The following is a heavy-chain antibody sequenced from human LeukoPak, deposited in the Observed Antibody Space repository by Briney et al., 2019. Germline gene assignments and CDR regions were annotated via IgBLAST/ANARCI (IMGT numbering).Heavy chain of an antibody. J-gene: IGHJ3*02. Sequence: ASVEVSCKASGYTFTSYGISWVRQAPGQVLEWMGWISAYNGNTNYAQKLQGRVTMTTDTSTSTAYMELRSLRSDDTAVYYCARELGPDYYDSSGKDAFDIWGQGTMVTVSS. CDR3: ARELGPDYYDSSGKDAFDI. D-gene: IGHD3-22*01. V-gene: IGHV1-18*01. CDR2: ISAYNGNT. CDR1: GYTFTSYG.